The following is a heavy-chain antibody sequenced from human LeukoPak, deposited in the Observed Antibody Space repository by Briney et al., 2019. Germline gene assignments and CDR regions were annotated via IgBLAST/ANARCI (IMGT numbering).Heavy chain of an antibody. V-gene: IGHV3-30*02. CDR2: IRYDGSDK. CDR1: GFTFSVSG. J-gene: IGHJ4*02. Sequence: PGGSLRLSCAASGFTFSVSGMHWVRQAPGKGLEWVTYIRYDGSDKYYADSVKGRFTISRDNSKNTLYLQMNSLRAEDTAVYYCEKDYLTDYWGQGTLVTVSS. D-gene: IGHD2/OR15-2a*01. CDR3: EKDYLTDY.